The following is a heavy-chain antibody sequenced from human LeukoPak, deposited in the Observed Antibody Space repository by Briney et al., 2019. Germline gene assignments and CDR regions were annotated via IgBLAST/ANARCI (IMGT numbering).Heavy chain of an antibody. Sequence: GGSLRLSCAASGFTFSSYSMNWVRQAPGKGLEWVSSISSSSSYIYYADSVKGRFTISRDNAKNSLYLQMNSLRAEDTAVYYCASKESGDSSGYHPSGYWGQGTLVTVSS. D-gene: IGHD3-22*01. CDR3: ASKESGDSSGYHPSGY. CDR1: GFTFSSYS. J-gene: IGHJ4*02. V-gene: IGHV3-21*01. CDR2: ISSSSSYI.